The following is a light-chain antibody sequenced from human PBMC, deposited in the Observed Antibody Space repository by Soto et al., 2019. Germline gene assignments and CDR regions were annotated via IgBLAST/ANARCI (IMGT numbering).Light chain of an antibody. V-gene: IGKV3-15*01. CDR3: HEFSNWPLFT. Sequence: EIVVTQSPGILSVSPGDRATLSCRASQSVGRNLAWYQQKPGQAPTLLIYAASTRATGLPARFSGSGSGTDFSLTISILQSEDFALLYCHEFSNWPLFTFGPGTRVY. J-gene: IGKJ3*01. CDR1: QSVGRN. CDR2: AAS.